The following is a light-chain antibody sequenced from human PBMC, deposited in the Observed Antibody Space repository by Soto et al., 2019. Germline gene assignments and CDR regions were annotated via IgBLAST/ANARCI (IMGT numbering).Light chain of an antibody. Sequence: QSVLTQPASVSGSPGQSITISCTGTRSDVGNYNFVSWYQHHPGKAPKLIIYDVGSRPSGVSNRFSGSKSGNTASLAIYGLQAEDEADYYCCSYTGDHPRFYVFGTGTKVTVL. CDR3: CSYTGDHPRFYV. CDR2: DVG. CDR1: RSDVGNYNF. J-gene: IGLJ1*01. V-gene: IGLV2-14*03.